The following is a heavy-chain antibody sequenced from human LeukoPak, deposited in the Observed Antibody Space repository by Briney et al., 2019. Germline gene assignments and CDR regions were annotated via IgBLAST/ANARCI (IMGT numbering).Heavy chain of an antibody. CDR3: AKGRDNWSDGVDY. CDR1: GFTFSSHA. CDR2: ISGGSGSS. Sequence: PGGSLRLSCAASGFTFSSHAMNWVRQAPGKGLEWVSAISGGSGSSSYADSVKGQFTISRDKSMNTLYLHMNSLRDEDTAVYYCAKGRDNWSDGVDYWGQGTLVTVSS. J-gene: IGHJ4*02. D-gene: IGHD1-1*01. V-gene: IGHV3-23*01.